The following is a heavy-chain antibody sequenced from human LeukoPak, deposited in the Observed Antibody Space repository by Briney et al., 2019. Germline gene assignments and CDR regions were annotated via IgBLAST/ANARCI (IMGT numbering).Heavy chain of an antibody. J-gene: IGHJ4*02. CDR3: ARGYSYGYFGY. V-gene: IGHV4-59*01. CDR1: GGSISTYY. D-gene: IGHD5-18*01. Sequence: SETLSLTCTVSGGSISTYYWSWIRQPPGKGLEWIGYIYYSGITNYNPSLKSRVTISVDTSKNQFSLKLSSVTAADTAVYYCARGYSYGYFGYWGQGTLVTVSS. CDR2: IYYSGIT.